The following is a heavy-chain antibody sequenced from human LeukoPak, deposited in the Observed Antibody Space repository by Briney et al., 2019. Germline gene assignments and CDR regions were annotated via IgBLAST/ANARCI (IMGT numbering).Heavy chain of an antibody. D-gene: IGHD2-15*01. V-gene: IGHV3-30*02. CDR2: IRYDGSNK. Sequence: GGSLRLSCAASGFTFSSYGMHWVRQAPGKGLEWAAFIRYDGSNKYYADSVKGRFTISRDNSKNTLYLQMNSLRAEDTAVYYCAKDRLLVSGGSPNFDYWGQGTLVTVSS. J-gene: IGHJ4*02. CDR1: GFTFSSYG. CDR3: AKDRLLVSGGSPNFDY.